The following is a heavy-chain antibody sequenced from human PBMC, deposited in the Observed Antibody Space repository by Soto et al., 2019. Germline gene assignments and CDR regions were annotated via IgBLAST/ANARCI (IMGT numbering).Heavy chain of an antibody. CDR1: GGSISSNTYY. CDR2: ISYTGNT. V-gene: IGHV4-39*01. CDR3: ARHVKQNLYYFYSGMDV. J-gene: IGHJ6*02. Sequence: SETLSLTCTVSGGSISSNTYYWGWIRQPPGKGLEWIAKISYTGNTYYNPSLQSRVTISVDTSKNQFSLQLTSVTAADTAVYYCARHVKQNLYYFYSGMDVWGQGTTVTAP.